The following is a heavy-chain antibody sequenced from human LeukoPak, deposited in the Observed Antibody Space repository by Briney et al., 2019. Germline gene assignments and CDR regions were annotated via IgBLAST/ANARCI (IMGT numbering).Heavy chain of an antibody. CDR3: AGPNSSSWYSLDY. CDR2: MSPNSGDT. J-gene: IGHJ4*02. V-gene: IGHV1-8*01. D-gene: IGHD6-13*01. CDR1: GYTFTSYD. Sequence: GASVTVSCKASGYTFTSYDFNWVRQATGQRPEWMGWMSPNSGDTGYAQKFQDRVTMTRNTSISTAYMELSSLRSDDTAVYYCAGPNSSSWYSLDYWGQGTLVTVSS.